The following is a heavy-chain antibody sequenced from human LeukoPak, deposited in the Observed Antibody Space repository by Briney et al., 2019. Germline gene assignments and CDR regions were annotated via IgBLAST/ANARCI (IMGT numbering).Heavy chain of an antibody. V-gene: IGHV3-21*01. CDR3: ARDEYNWNVDAFDI. CDR2: ISSSSSYI. D-gene: IGHD1-20*01. CDR1: GFTFSSYS. Sequence: GXSLRXSCAASGFTFSSYSMNWVRQAPGKGLEWVSSISSSSSYIYYADSVKGRFTISRDNAKNSLYLQMNSLRAEDTAVYYCARDEYNWNVDAFDIWGQGTVVTVSS. J-gene: IGHJ3*02.